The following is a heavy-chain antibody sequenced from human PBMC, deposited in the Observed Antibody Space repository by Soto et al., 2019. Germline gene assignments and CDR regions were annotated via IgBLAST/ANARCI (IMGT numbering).Heavy chain of an antibody. D-gene: IGHD3-3*01. J-gene: IGHJ3*01. CDR1: GGTFSSYA. Sequence: QVQLVQSGAEVKKPGSSVKVSCKASGGTFSSYAISWVRQAPGQGREGMGGIIPIFGTANYAQKFQGRVTITADESTSTAYMELSSLRSEDTAVYYCARGKMCYDFWSGYSDAFDVWGQGTMVTVSS. CDR2: IIPIFGTA. CDR3: ARGKMCYDFWSGYSDAFDV. V-gene: IGHV1-69*01.